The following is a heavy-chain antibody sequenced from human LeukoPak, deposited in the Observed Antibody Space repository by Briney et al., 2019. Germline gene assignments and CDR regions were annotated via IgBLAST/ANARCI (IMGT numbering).Heavy chain of an antibody. CDR1: GFTFDDYG. J-gene: IGHJ4*02. V-gene: IGHV3-20*01. D-gene: IGHD1-26*01. Sequence: GGSLRLSCAASGFTFDDYGMSWVRQAPGKGLEWVSGINWNGGSTGYADSVKGRFTISRGNAKNSLYLQMNSLRAEDTALYHCARVIVGATALGGFDYWGQGTLVTVSS. CDR3: ARVIVGATALGGFDY. CDR2: INWNGGST.